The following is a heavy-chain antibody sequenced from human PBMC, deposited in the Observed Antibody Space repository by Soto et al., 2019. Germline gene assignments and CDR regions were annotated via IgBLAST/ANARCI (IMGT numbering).Heavy chain of an antibody. Sequence: QVQLQESGPGLVKPSETLSLTCTVSGGSISSYYWSWIRQPPGKGLEWIGYIYYSGSTNYNPSLKSRATISVDTSKNRFSLTLSSVTAADTAVHSCARSDGRYWGQGTLVTVSS. J-gene: IGHJ4*02. V-gene: IGHV4-59*01. CDR1: GGSISSYY. CDR2: IYYSGST. CDR3: ARSDGRY.